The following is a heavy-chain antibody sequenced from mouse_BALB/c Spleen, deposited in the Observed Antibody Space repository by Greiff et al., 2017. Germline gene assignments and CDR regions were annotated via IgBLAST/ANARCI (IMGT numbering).Heavy chain of an antibody. CDR1: GFTFSSYT. V-gene: IGHV5-6-4*01. CDR2: ISSGGSYT. D-gene: IGHD3-2*02. Sequence: EVKLVESGGGLVKPGGSLKLSCAASGFTFSSYTMSWVRQTPEKRLEWVSTISSGGSYTYYPDSVKGRFTISRDNAKNTLYLQMSSLKSEDTAMYYCTRDQESWFAYWGQGTLVTVSA. J-gene: IGHJ3*01. CDR3: TRDQESWFAY.